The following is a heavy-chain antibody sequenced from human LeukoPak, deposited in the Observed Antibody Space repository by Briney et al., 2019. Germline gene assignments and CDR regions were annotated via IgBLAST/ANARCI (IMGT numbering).Heavy chain of an antibody. CDR2: IYYSGST. Sequence: SGTLSLTCTVSGGSISSHYWSWIRQPPGKGLEWIGYIYYSGSTNYNPSLKSRVTISVDTSKNQFSLKLSSVTAADTAVYYCARDVEYWGQGTLVTVSS. J-gene: IGHJ4*02. V-gene: IGHV4-59*11. CDR1: GGSISSHY. CDR3: ARDVEY.